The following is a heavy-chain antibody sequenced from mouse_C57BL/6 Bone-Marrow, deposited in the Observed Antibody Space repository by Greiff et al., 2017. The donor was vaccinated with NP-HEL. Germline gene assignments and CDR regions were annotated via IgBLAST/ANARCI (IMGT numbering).Heavy chain of an antibody. CDR1: GFTFTSYW. V-gene: IGHV1-50*01. CDR2: IDPSDSYT. J-gene: IGHJ2*01. Sequence: VQLQQPGAELVKPGASVKLSCKASGFTFTSYWMQWVHQRPGQGLEWIGEIDPSDSYTNYTQKFKGKATLTVDTSSSTAYMQLSSLTSEDSAVYYCASGAFITTDWGQGTTLTVSS. CDR3: ASGAFITTD. D-gene: IGHD1-1*01.